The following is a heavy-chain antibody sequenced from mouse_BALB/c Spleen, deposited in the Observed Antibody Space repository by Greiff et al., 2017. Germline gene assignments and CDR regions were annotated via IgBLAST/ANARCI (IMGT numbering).Heavy chain of an antibody. CDR1: GYTFTSYW. CDR2: IDPSDSYT. D-gene: IGHD1-1*01. V-gene: IGHV1-69*02. Sequence: QVHVKQPGAELVKPGASVKLSCKASGYTFTSYWMHWVKQRPGQGLEWIGEIDPSDSYTNYNQKFKGKATLTVDKSSSTAYMQLSSLTSEDSAVYYCAGIYYYGSRDYYAMDYWGQGTSVTVSS. J-gene: IGHJ4*01. CDR3: AGIYYYGSRDYYAMDY.